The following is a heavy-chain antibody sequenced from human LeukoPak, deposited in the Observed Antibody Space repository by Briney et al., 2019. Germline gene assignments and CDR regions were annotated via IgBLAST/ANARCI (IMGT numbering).Heavy chain of an antibody. J-gene: IGHJ4*02. D-gene: IGHD3-3*01. CDR1: GDTFSSYH. CDR2: INPSGGST. Sequence: ASVKVSCKASGDTFSSYHMHWVRQAPGQGLEWMGIINPSGGSTTYAQKFQGRVTMTRDTSTSTVYMELSSLRSEDTAVYYCARGGVLRFLEHLDYWGQGTLVTVSS. CDR3: ARGGVLRFLEHLDY. V-gene: IGHV1-46*01.